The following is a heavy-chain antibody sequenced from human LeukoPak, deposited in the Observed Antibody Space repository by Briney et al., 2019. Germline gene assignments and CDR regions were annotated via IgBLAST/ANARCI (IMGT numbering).Heavy chain of an antibody. CDR1: GFTFSSYG. D-gene: IGHD6-19*01. J-gene: IGHJ4*02. V-gene: IGHV3-48*04. CDR2: ISSSGSTR. Sequence: GRSLRLSCAASGFTFSSYGVHWVRQAPGEGLEWVSYISSSGSTRYYADSVKGRFTISRDNAKNSLYLQMNSLSAEDTAVYYCARSPTGSGWYYFDYWGQGTLVTVSS. CDR3: ARSPTGSGWYYFDY.